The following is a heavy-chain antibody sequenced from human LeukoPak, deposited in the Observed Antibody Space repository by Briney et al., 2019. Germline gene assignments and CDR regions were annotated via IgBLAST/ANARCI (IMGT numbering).Heavy chain of an antibody. Sequence: PSETLSLTCTVSGGSISSSSYYWGWIRQPPGKGLEWIGSIYYSGSTYYNPSLKSRVTISVDTSKNQFSLKLSSVTAADTAVYYCARRYYYDSSGYYQGYYFDYWGQGTLSPSPQ. D-gene: IGHD3-22*01. J-gene: IGHJ4*02. CDR1: GGSISSSSYY. V-gene: IGHV4-39*01. CDR2: IYYSGST. CDR3: ARRYYYDSSGYYQGYYFDY.